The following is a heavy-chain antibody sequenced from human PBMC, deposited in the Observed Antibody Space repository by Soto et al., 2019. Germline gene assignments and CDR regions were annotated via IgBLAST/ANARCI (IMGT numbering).Heavy chain of an antibody. D-gene: IGHD3-10*01. CDR1: GYTFTAYY. CDR2: INPKTGDT. Sequence: ASVKVSCKASGYTFTAYYMYWVRQAPGQGLEWVGRINPKTGDTNYAPEFQGRVTMTRDTSISTAYMELSSLGSDDTAVYYCARGPSPPRPTMVRGVIKALDYWGQGTLVTVSS. V-gene: IGHV1-2*06. CDR3: ARGPSPPRPTMVRGVIKALDY. J-gene: IGHJ4*02.